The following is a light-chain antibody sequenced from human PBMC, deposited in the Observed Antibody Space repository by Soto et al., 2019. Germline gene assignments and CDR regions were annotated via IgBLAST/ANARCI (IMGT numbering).Light chain of an antibody. Sequence: QSALTQPASVSGSPGQSITISCTGTSGDVGGYDFVSWYQQFPGKAPKLLIYDVNSRPSGVSDRFSGSKSGSTASLTISGLQAEDEADYFCSSYTSSRSLVLFGGGTKVNVL. CDR1: SGDVGGYDF. CDR3: SSYTSSRSLVL. V-gene: IGLV2-14*03. J-gene: IGLJ2*01. CDR2: DVN.